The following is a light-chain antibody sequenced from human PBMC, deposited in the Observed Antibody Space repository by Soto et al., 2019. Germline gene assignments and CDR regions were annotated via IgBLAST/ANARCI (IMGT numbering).Light chain of an antibody. V-gene: IGKV1-5*01. Sequence: DIKMTQSPSTLSASLGDRVTITCRASQSISSWLAWYQHKPGKAPKLLIYDASSLGSGVPFRFSGSGSGSEFTITISSLEPDDFGTYYCQQYNSYSSFGQGSKVDI. CDR1: QSISSW. J-gene: IGKJ1*01. CDR2: DAS. CDR3: QQYNSYSS.